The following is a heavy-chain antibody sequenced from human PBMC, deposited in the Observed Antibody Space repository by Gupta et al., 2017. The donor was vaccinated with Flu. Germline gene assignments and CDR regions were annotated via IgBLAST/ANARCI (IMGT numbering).Heavy chain of an antibody. D-gene: IGHD3-3*01. CDR1: GFTFSSYA. J-gene: IGHJ5*02. CDR3: AKAQRLGYYDFWSGYYSSDGFDP. Sequence: EVQLLESGGGLVQPGGSLRLSCAASGFTFSSYALSWVRQAPGKGLEWVSAISGSGGSTCYADSVKGRFTISRDNSKNTLYLQMNSLRAEDTAVYYCAKAQRLGYYDFWSGYYSSDGFDPWGQGTLVTVSS. CDR2: ISGSGGST. V-gene: IGHV3-23*01.